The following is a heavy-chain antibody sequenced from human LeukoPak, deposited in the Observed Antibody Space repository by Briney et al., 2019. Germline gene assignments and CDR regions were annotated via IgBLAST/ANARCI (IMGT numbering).Heavy chain of an antibody. Sequence: ASVKVSCKASGYTFTSYYMHWVRQAPGQGLEWMGWISAYNGNTNYAQKLQGRVTMTTDTSTSTAYMELRSLRSDDTAVYYCARGNYYDSSGYHTPPDYYYYYGMDVWGQGTTVTVSS. CDR3: ARGNYYDSSGYHTPPDYYYYYGMDV. D-gene: IGHD3-22*01. CDR1: GYTFTSYY. V-gene: IGHV1-18*04. J-gene: IGHJ6*02. CDR2: ISAYNGNT.